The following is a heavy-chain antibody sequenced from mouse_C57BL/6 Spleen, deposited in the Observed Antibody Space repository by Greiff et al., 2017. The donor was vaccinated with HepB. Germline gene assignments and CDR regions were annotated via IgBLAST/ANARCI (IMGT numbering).Heavy chain of an antibody. J-gene: IGHJ4*01. CDR2: INPNNGGT. D-gene: IGHD3-2*02. V-gene: IGHV1-26*01. CDR1: GYTFTDYY. CDR3: ARRLRVYYYARDY. Sequence: EVQLQQSGPELVKPGASVKISCKASGYTFTDYYMNWVKQSHGKSLEWIGDINPNNGGTSYNQKFKGKATLTVDQSSSTAYMELRSLTSEDSAVYYWARRLRVYYYARDYWGQGTSVTVSS.